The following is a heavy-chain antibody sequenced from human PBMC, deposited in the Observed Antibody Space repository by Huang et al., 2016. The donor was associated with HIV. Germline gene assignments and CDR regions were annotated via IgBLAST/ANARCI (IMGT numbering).Heavy chain of an antibody. Sequence: QITLRESGPALVKPTQTLTLTCTFSGFSLTTTGVGVGWIRQPPGQALEWLAFIYSNGDGRYSPSLSSRLTITKDTSKNQVVLTMTIMDPVDTATYYCAHSTDASAATFYFDFWGQGTLVAVSS. J-gene: IGHJ4*02. D-gene: IGHD6-25*01. V-gene: IGHV2-5*01. CDR3: AHSTDASAATFYFDF. CDR2: IYSNGDG. CDR1: GFSLTTTGVG.